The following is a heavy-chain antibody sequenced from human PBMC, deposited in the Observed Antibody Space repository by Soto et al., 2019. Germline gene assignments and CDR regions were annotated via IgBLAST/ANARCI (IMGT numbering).Heavy chain of an antibody. Sequence: ASETLSLTCTVSGGSISISSYYWGWIRQPPGKGLEWIGSIYYSGSTYYNPSLKSRVTISVDTSKNQFSLKLSSVTAADTAVYYCARHSPRGSSSPYYYYYYGMDVWGQGTTVTVSS. D-gene: IGHD6-6*01. CDR1: GGSISISSYY. CDR2: IYYSGST. J-gene: IGHJ6*02. CDR3: ARHSPRGSSSPYYYYYYGMDV. V-gene: IGHV4-39*01.